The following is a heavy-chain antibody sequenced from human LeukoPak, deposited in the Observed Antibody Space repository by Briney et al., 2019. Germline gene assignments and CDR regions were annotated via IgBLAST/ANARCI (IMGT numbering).Heavy chain of an antibody. J-gene: IGHJ3*02. Sequence: SETLSLTCTVSGGSISSGSYYWSWIRQPAGKGLEWIGRIYTSGSTNYNPSLKSRVTISVDTSKNQFSLKLSSVTAADTAVYYCARDSPYYYDSSGRYAFDIWGQGTMVTVSS. CDR2: IYTSGST. CDR1: GGSISSGSYY. CDR3: ARDSPYYYDSSGRYAFDI. V-gene: IGHV4-61*02. D-gene: IGHD3-22*01.